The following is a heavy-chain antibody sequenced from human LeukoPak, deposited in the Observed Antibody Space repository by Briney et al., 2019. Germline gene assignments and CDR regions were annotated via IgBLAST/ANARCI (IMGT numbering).Heavy chain of an antibody. CDR2: ISGSAGST. CDR3: ARVWAVGATQGYFDY. D-gene: IGHD1-26*01. J-gene: IGHJ4*02. CDR1: GFTFSSYA. V-gene: IGHV3-23*01. Sequence: GGSLRLSCAASGFTFSSYAMNWVRQAPGKGLEWVSSISGSAGSTYYADSVKGRFTISRDNSKNTLYLQMNSLRAEDTAVYYCARVWAVGATQGYFDYWGQGTLVTVSS.